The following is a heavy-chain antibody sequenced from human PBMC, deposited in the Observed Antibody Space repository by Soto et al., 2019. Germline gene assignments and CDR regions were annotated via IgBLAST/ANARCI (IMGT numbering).Heavy chain of an antibody. CDR3: AKTPLHCSSAIDCPPYYFDY. CDR1: GFTFSSYA. V-gene: IGHV3-23*01. Sequence: GGSLRLSCAASGFTFSSYAMSWVRQAPGKGLEWVSAISGSGGSTYYADSVKGRFTISRDNSKNTLYLQMNSLRAEDTAVYYCAKTPLHCSSAIDCPPYYFDYWGQGTLVTVSS. CDR2: ISGSGGST. J-gene: IGHJ4*02. D-gene: IGHD6-6*01.